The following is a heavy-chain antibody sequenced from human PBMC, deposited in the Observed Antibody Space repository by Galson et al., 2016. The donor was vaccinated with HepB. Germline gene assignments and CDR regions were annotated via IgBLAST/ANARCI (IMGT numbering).Heavy chain of an antibody. V-gene: IGHV4-61*02. D-gene: IGHD1-7*01. CDR3: ARDLGIIGTTRGAFDI. J-gene: IGHJ3*02. CDR1: GGSISSGISY. Sequence: TLSLTCTVSGGSISSGISYWSWIRQPAGKGLEWIGRIYTSGSTFYNTSLKRRVTMSIDTSKNQFSLKLSAVTAADTAVHYCARDLGIIGTTRGAFDIWGQGTMVAVSS. CDR2: IYTSGST.